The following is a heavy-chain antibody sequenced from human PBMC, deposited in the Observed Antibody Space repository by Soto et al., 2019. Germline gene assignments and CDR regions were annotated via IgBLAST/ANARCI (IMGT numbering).Heavy chain of an antibody. Sequence: QVTLKESGPTLVKPTQTLTLTCTVSGLSLRTTGVGVGWVRQPPGKALEWLALLYLDDDKRYSPSLRSRLTIAKDISEKQVVLTMTNMDTVDTATYYCVQSRCGGDCLGIYSSHAYNGLDVWGQGTTVTVSS. CDR3: VQSRCGGDCLGIYSSHAYNGLDV. D-gene: IGHD2-21*02. CDR1: GLSLRTTGVG. CDR2: LYLDDDK. V-gene: IGHV2-5*02. J-gene: IGHJ6*02.